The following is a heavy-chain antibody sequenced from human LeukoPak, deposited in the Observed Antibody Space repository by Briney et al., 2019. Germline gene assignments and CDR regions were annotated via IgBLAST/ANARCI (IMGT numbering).Heavy chain of an antibody. CDR3: ARDLYGDYFDY. Sequence: ASVTVSCKASGGTFSRYGMHWVRQAPGQRLEWMGWINAGNENTKYSQKFQGRVSITRDTSASTAYMELSSLTPEDTAVYYCARDLYGDYFDYWGQGTLVTVSS. CDR1: GGTFSRYG. V-gene: IGHV1-3*01. J-gene: IGHJ4*02. D-gene: IGHD3-16*01. CDR2: INAGNENT.